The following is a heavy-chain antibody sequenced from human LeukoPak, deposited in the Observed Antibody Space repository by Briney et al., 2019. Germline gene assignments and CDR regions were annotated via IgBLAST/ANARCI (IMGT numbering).Heavy chain of an antibody. CDR1: GYSISSGYY. CDR3: ARDRAPDDTFDI. J-gene: IGHJ3*02. V-gene: IGHV4-38-2*02. CDR2: IYHSGST. Sequence: SETLSLTCTVSGYSISSGYYWGWIRQPPGKGLEWIGSIYHSGSTYYNPSLKSRVTISVDTSKNQFSLKLSSVTAADTAVYYCARDRAPDDTFDIWGQGTMVTVSS.